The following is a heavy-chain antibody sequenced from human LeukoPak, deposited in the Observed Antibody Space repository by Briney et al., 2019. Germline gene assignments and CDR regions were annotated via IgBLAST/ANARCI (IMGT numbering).Heavy chain of an antibody. CDR2: IIGIFGTG. CDR3: ARRADWGPFDF. D-gene: IGHD7-27*01. Sequence: SVKVSCKASGGTFNSYAISWVRQAPGQGLEWMGGIIGIFGTGKYAQKFQGRVRITTDESTSTAHMELSSLMSEDTAVYYCARRADWGPFDFWGQGTPVIVSS. CDR1: GGTFNSYA. V-gene: IGHV1-69*05. J-gene: IGHJ4*02.